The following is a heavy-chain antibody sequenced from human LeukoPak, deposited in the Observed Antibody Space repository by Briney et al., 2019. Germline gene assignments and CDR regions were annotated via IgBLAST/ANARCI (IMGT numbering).Heavy chain of an antibody. J-gene: IGHJ4*02. CDR1: GGSIISRRYY. D-gene: IGHD3-22*01. Sequence: SETLSLTCTVSGGSIISRRYYWGWIRQPPGKGLEWIGSIYYSGSTYYNPSLKSRVTISVDTSKNQFSLKLSSVTAADTAVYYCARHGLLGGGYYYFDYWGQGTLVTVSS. CDR3: ARHGLLGGGYYYFDY. CDR2: IYYSGST. V-gene: IGHV4-39*01.